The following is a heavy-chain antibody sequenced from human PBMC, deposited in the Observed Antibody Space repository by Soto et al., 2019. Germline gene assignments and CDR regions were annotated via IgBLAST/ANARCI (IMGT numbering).Heavy chain of an antibody. CDR1: GFTFSNYE. CDR2: ISYSGSTI. J-gene: IGHJ4*02. V-gene: IGHV3-48*03. D-gene: IGHD3-22*01. CDR3: ARGLRNYYDRSGLHY. Sequence: QTGGSLRLSCAASGFTFSNYEMNWVRQAPGKGLEWVSYISYSGSTIYYADSVKGRFTISRDNSKNSLYLQMNSLRAEDTAVYYCARGLRNYYDRSGLHYWGQGTLVTVSS.